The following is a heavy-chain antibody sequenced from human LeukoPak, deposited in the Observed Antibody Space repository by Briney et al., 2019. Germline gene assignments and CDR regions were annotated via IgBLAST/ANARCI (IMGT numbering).Heavy chain of an antibody. CDR2: INTDGSTT. D-gene: IGHD3-10*01. V-gene: IGHV3-74*01. CDR3: ARGPGSGSSPLDY. J-gene: IGHJ4*02. CDR1: GFTVNSYW. Sequence: GGSLRLSCAASGFTVNSYWMQWVRQAPGKGLVWVSRINTDGSTTRYADSVKGRFTISKDSAKNTLYLQMNSLRAEDTAVYYCARGPGSGSSPLDYWGQGTLVTVSS.